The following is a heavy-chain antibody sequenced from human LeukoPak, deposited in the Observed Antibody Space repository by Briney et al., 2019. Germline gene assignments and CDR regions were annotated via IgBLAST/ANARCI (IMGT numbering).Heavy chain of an antibody. CDR1: GFTFSSYA. CDR2: ISDSGGNA. J-gene: IGHJ4*02. V-gene: IGHV3-23*01. Sequence: GGSLRLSCAASGFTFSSYAMTWIRQAPGKGLEWVSVISDSGGNALYADSVKGRFTISRDNSKNTLYVQMNSLRAEDTAVYYCAKDHSAGRDGYNYVGEDFDYWGQGTLVTVSS. CDR3: AKDHSAGRDGYNYVGEDFDY. D-gene: IGHD5-24*01.